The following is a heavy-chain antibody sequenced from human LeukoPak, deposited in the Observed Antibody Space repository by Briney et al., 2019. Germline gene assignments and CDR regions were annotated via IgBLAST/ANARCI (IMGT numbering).Heavy chain of an antibody. D-gene: IGHD5-18*01. V-gene: IGHV3-21*01. Sequence: GGSLRLSCAAAGFTFSSYSMNWVRQAPGKGLEWVSSISSSISYIYYADSVKGRFTISRDNAKISPYLQMNTLRAEDTAVYYCVSQRGFRLLDRYLDSWGQGTLVTVSS. CDR2: ISSSISYI. J-gene: IGHJ4*02. CDR1: GFTFSSYS. CDR3: VSQRGFRLLDRYLDS.